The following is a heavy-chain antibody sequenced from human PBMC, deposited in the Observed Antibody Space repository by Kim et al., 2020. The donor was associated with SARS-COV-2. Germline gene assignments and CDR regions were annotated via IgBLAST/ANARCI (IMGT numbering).Heavy chain of an antibody. V-gene: IGHV3-7*01. J-gene: IGHJ5*02. Sequence: GGSLRLSCAASGFIFSNYWMSWVRQAPGKGLEWVANIKQDGSEKYYVDSVKGRFTISRDNAKNSVYLQMNSLRAEDTAVYYCARGYDFWSGYWLAGRFDPWGQGTLVTVS. D-gene: IGHD3-3*01. CDR1: GFIFSNYW. CDR2: IKQDGSEK. CDR3: ARGYDFWSGYWLAGRFDP.